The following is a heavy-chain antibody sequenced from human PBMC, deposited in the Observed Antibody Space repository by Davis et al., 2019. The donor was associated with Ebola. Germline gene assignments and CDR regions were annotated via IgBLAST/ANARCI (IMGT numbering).Heavy chain of an antibody. CDR3: ASGYNWNDIYYYGMDV. D-gene: IGHD1-1*01. V-gene: IGHV1-69*10. CDR2: IIPILGIA. CDR1: GGTFSSYA. J-gene: IGHJ6*02. Sequence: SVKVSCKASGGTFSSYAISWVRQAPGQGLEWMGGIIPILGIANYAQKFQGRVTMTRDTSTSTVYMELSSLRSEDTAVYYCASGYNWNDIYYYGMDVWGQGTTVTVSS.